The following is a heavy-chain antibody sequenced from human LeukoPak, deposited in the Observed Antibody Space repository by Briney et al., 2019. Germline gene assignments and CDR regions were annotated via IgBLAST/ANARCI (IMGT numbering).Heavy chain of an antibody. Sequence: GESLKISCQVSGYSFINYWIGWVRQMPGKGLESMGIIYPADSDTTYSPSFQGQVTISADKSISTVYLQWSSLKASDTAMYYCARQSRDGSKTRGYYFDYWGQRTLVTVSS. CDR1: GYSFINYW. J-gene: IGHJ4*02. D-gene: IGHD3-10*01. CDR3: ARQSRDGSKTRGYYFDY. CDR2: IYPADSDT. V-gene: IGHV5-51*01.